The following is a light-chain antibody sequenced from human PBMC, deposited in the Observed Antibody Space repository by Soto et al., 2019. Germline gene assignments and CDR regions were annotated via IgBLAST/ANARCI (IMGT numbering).Light chain of an antibody. CDR2: LGS. V-gene: IGKV2-28*01. Sequence: DIVVTQSPLSLPVTPGEPASISCRSSQSLLHNNGYNYLDWYLQKPGQSPQLLIYLGSNRASGVPARFSGSGSGTDFTLKISRVEAEDVGVYYCLQTVQIPWTFGQGTTMEIK. J-gene: IGKJ1*01. CDR1: QSLLHNNGYNY. CDR3: LQTVQIPWT.